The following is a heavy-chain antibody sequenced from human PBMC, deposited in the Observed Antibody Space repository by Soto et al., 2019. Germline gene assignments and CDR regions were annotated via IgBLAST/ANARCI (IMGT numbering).Heavy chain of an antibody. Sequence: SETLSLTCTVSGGSISGYYWSWIRQPPGKGLEWIGYMYDSANRNYNPSLKSRVAISVDTSKNQLSLKLNSVTTADTAVYYCARGSIVARVGDWGQGTLVTVSS. V-gene: IGHV4-59*12. CDR1: GGSISGYY. CDR2: MYDSANR. J-gene: IGHJ4*02. D-gene: IGHD5-12*01. CDR3: ARGSIVARVGD.